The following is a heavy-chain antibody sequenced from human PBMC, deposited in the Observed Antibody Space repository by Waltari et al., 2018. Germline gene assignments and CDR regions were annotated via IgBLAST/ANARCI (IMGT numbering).Heavy chain of an antibody. CDR3: ARRMEQWLALDY. Sequence: QVQLQESGPGLVKPSQTLSLTCTVSGGSISSGSYYWSWIRQPAGKGLEWIGRIYTSGSINYNPPLKSRVTISVDTSKNQFSLKLSTVTAADTAVYYCARRMEQWLALDYRGQGTLVTVSS. V-gene: IGHV4-61*02. D-gene: IGHD6-19*01. CDR2: IYTSGSI. CDR1: GGSISSGSYY. J-gene: IGHJ4*02.